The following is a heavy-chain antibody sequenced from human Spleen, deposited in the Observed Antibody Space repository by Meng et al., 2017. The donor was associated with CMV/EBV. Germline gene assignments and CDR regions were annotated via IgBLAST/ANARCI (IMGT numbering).Heavy chain of an antibody. D-gene: IGHD1-26*01. Sequence: ASVKVSCKASGYTFIDYYIPWVRQAPGQGLEWMGWINPNSGATNYLQNFQGRVTMTRDTSMTTAYMELSRVTSDDTAVYYCARQGDSLQFDYWGQGTLVTVSS. CDR3: ARQGDSLQFDY. CDR1: GYTFIDYY. CDR2: INPNSGAT. J-gene: IGHJ4*02. V-gene: IGHV1-2*02.